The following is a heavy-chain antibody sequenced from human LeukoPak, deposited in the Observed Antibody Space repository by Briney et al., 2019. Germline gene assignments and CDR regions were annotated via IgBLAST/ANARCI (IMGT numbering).Heavy chain of an antibody. D-gene: IGHD2-21*02. CDR1: GFTVSSNY. Sequence: GGSLRLSCAASGFTVSSNYMSWVRQAPGKGLEWVSVIYSGGSTYYADSVKGRLTISRDNSKNTLYLQMNSLRAEDTAVYYCARVLGTARTYGMDVWGQGTTVTVSS. CDR3: ARVLGTARTYGMDV. CDR2: IYSGGST. J-gene: IGHJ6*02. V-gene: IGHV3-53*01.